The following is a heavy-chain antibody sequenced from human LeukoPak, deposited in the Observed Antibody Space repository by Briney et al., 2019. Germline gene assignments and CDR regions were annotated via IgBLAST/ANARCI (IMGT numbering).Heavy chain of an antibody. CDR2: INPNSGGT. CDR3: ARVAMYYDILTGYHRHFDY. Sequence: ASVKVSCKASGYTFTGYYMRWVRQAPGQGLEWMGWINPNSGGTNYAQKFQGRVTMTRDTSISTAYMELSWLRSDDTAVYYCARVAMYYDILTGYHRHFDYWGQGTLVTVSS. V-gene: IGHV1-2*02. D-gene: IGHD3-9*01. CDR1: GYTFTGYY. J-gene: IGHJ4*02.